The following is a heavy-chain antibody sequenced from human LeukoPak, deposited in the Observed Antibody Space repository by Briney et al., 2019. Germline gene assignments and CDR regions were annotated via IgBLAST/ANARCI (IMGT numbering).Heavy chain of an antibody. D-gene: IGHD5-24*01. CDR2: IYQSGST. CDR1: GYSISSGYY. Sequence: NPSETLSLTCSVSGYSISSGYYWGWIRQPPGKGLEWIGSIYQSGSTYYNPSLKSRVTISVDTSKNHFSLKLSSVTAADTAVYYCARVEMATIFGYWGQGTLVTVSS. J-gene: IGHJ4*02. V-gene: IGHV4-38-2*02. CDR3: ARVEMATIFGY.